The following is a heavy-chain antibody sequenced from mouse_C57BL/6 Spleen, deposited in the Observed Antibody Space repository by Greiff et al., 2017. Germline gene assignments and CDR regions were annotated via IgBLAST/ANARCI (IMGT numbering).Heavy chain of an antibody. V-gene: IGHV5-9-1*02. Sequence: EVKLMEFGEGLVKPGGSLKLSCAASGFTFSSYAMSWVRQTPEKRLEWVAYISSGGDYIYYADTVKGRFTISRDNARNTLYLQMSSLKSEDTAMYYCTRDSGDWDFDYWGQGTTLTVSS. D-gene: IGHD4-1*01. CDR3: TRDSGDWDFDY. J-gene: IGHJ2*01. CDR1: GFTFSSYA. CDR2: ISSGGDYI.